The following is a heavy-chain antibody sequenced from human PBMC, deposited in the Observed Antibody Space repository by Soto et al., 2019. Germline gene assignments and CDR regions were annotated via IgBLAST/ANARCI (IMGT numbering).Heavy chain of an antibody. CDR2: ISSSSSYI. CDR3: AITSPGLRFLEWFIDY. CDR1: GFTFSSYS. J-gene: IGHJ4*02. D-gene: IGHD3-3*01. Sequence: GGSLRLSCAASGFTFSSYSMNWVRQAPGKGLEWVSSISSSSSYIYYADSVKGRFTISRDNAKNSLYLQMNSLRAEDTAVYYCAITSPGLRFLEWFIDYWGQGTLVTVSS. V-gene: IGHV3-21*01.